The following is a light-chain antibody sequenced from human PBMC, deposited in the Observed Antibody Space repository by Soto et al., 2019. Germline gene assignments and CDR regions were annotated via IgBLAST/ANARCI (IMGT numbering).Light chain of an antibody. V-gene: IGLV2-14*01. J-gene: IGLJ1*01. CDR1: SSEVGGYNY. CDR3: SSYTSGSTYV. CDR2: DAS. Sequence: QSALTQPASVSGSPGQSITISCTGTSSEVGGYNYVSWYQQHPGKAPKLMIYDASNRPSRVSNRFSDSKSGNTAALTISGVQAEDDGDYYCSSYTSGSTYVFGTGTEVTVL.